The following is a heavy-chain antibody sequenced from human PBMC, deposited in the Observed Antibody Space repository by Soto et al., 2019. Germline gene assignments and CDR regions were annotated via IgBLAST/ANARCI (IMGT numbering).Heavy chain of an antibody. CDR3: GRVKGGWDCSRTSCQCDY. J-gene: IGHJ4*02. CDR1: VGTFSSYT. V-gene: IGHV1-69*02. CDR2: IIPILGIA. Sequence: QVQLVQSGAEVKKPGSSVKVSCKASVGTFSSYTISWVRQAPGQGLEWMGRIIPILGIANYAQKFQGRVTITADKSTSAAYRERGSGRAEDTAVYYCGRVKGGWDCSRTSCQCDYWGQGTLVTVSS. D-gene: IGHD2-2*01.